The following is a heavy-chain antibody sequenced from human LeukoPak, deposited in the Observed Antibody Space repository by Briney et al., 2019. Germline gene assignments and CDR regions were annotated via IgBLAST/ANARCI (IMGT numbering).Heavy chain of an antibody. Sequence: GGSLRLSCAASGFTFSSYSMNWVRQAPGKGLEWVSSISSSSSYIYYADSVKGRFTISRDNAKNSLYLQMNSLRAEDTAVYYCARDPDYDILTGYYSGMDVWGQGTTVTVSS. CDR1: GFTFSSYS. CDR2: ISSSSSYI. J-gene: IGHJ6*02. V-gene: IGHV3-21*01. CDR3: ARDPDYDILTGYYSGMDV. D-gene: IGHD3-9*01.